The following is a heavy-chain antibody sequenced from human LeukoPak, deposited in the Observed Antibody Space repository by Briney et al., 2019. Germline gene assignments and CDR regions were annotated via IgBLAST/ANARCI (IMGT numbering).Heavy chain of an antibody. CDR3: ARSYDYYYGSGNFPPFWKY. D-gene: IGHD3-10*01. CDR2: IKQDGSEK. J-gene: IGHJ4*02. CDR1: GFAFNTYW. Sequence: PGGSLRLSCVASGFAFNTYWMSWVRQAPGKGLEWVANIKQDGSEKYCVDSVKGRFTISRDNANKSLFLQMNSLRAEDTAVYFCARSYDYYYGSGNFPPFWKYWGQGTLVTVSS. V-gene: IGHV3-7*01.